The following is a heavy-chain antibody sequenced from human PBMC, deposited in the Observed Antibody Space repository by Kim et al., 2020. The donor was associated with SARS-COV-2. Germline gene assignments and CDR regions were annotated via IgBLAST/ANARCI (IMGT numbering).Heavy chain of an antibody. CDR2: IYYSGST. J-gene: IGHJ4*02. CDR1: GGSISSYY. Sequence: SETLSLTCTVSGGSISSYYWSWIRQPPGKGLEWIGYIYYSGSTNYNPSLKSRVTISVDTSKNQFSLKLSSVTAADTAVYYCARAYCGGDCLQNYFDYWGQGTLVTSPQ. V-gene: IGHV4-59*01. D-gene: IGHD2-21*02. CDR3: ARAYCGGDCLQNYFDY.